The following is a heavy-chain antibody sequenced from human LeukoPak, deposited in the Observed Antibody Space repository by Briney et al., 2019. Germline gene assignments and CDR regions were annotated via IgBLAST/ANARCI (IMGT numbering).Heavy chain of an antibody. CDR3: ARDRGQAHFDY. J-gene: IGHJ4*02. V-gene: IGHV4-59*12. CDR1: GGSISSYY. CDR2: IYYSGST. Sequence: SETLSLTCTVSGGSISSYYWSWIRQPPGKGLEWIGYIYYSGSTNYNPSLKSRVTISVDTSKNQFSLKLSSVTAADTAVYYCARDRGQAHFDYWGQGTLVTVSS. D-gene: IGHD6-6*01.